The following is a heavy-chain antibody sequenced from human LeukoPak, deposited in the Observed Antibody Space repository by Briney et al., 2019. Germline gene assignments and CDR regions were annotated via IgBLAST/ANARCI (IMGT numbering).Heavy chain of an antibody. J-gene: IGHJ4*02. V-gene: IGHV1-18*01. CDR3: VREPAPGGAVAGTMDY. D-gene: IGHD6-19*01. CDR1: GYSFTDYA. Sequence: ASVKVSCKTSGYSFTDYAITWVRQVRGQGLQWVGWISASNGNTDYAQSFQGRATMTTDTSTSTAYLELTSLTSDDTAIYYCVREPAPGGAVAGTMDYWGQGTLVTVSS. CDR2: ISASNGNT.